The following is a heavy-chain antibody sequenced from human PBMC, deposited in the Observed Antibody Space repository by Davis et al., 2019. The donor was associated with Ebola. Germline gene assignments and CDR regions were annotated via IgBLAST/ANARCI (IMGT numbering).Heavy chain of an antibody. CDR1: GFTFSSYA. J-gene: IGHJ6*02. CDR3: ARDNSGSFIAYGMDV. V-gene: IGHV3-30-3*01. D-gene: IGHD3-10*01. Sequence: GESLKISCAASGFTFSSYAMHWVRQAPGKGLEWVAVISYDGSNKYYADSVKGRFTISRDNSKNTLYLQMNSLRAEDTAVYYCARDNSGSFIAYGMDVWGQGTTVTVSS. CDR2: ISYDGSNK.